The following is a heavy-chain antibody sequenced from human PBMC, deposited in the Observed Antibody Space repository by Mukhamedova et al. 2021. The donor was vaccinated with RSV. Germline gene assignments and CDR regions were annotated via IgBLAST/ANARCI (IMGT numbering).Heavy chain of an antibody. V-gene: IGHV3-30-3*01. Sequence: MHWVRQAPGKGLESVAVVSVDGSQKYYADSMEGRFTISRDNSKDTLFLQTDSLRAEDTAVYYCVRAGRDGYNLLDYCGQGTLVTV. CDR3: VRAGRDGYNLLDY. CDR2: VSVDGSQK. D-gene: IGHD5-24*01. J-gene: IGHJ4*02.